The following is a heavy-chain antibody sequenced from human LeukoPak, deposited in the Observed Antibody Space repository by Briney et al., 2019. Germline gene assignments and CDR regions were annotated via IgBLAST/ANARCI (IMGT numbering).Heavy chain of an antibody. CDR1: GGTFSSYA. Sequence: SVKVSCKASGGTFSSYAISWVRQAPGQGLEWMGRIIPILGIANYAQKFQGRVTITADKSTSTACMELSSLRSEDTAVYYCARDKVSALYGDASDYWGQGTLVTVSS. D-gene: IGHD4-17*01. CDR3: ARDKVSALYGDASDY. V-gene: IGHV1-69*04. CDR2: IIPILGIA. J-gene: IGHJ4*02.